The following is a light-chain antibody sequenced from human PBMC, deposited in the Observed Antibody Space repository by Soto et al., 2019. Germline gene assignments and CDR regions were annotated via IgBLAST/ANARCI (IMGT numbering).Light chain of an antibody. Sequence: DIQMTQSPSSLSASVRDRVTITCRASQSINTYLNWYQQKPGRAPKLLIYAASTLQSGVPSRFSGSGSGTEFTLTITSLQPEDFATYYCQQSYTSRITFGLGTRLEIK. V-gene: IGKV1-39*01. J-gene: IGKJ5*01. CDR3: QQSYTSRIT. CDR2: AAS. CDR1: QSINTY.